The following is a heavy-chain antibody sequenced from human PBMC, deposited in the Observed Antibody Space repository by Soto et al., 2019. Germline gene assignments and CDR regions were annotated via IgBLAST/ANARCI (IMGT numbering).Heavy chain of an antibody. D-gene: IGHD6-13*01. CDR2: INHSGST. J-gene: IGHJ3*02. Sequence: LSLTCAVYGGSFSGYYWSWIRQPPGKGLEWIGEINHSGSTNYNPSLKSRVTISVDTSKNQFSLKLSSVTAADTAVYYCARGLKGGIAAHDAFDIWGQGTMVTVSS. CDR1: GGSFSGYY. V-gene: IGHV4-34*01. CDR3: ARGLKGGIAAHDAFDI.